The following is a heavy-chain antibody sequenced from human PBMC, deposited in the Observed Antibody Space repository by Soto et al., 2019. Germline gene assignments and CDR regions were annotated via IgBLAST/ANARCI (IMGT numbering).Heavy chain of an antibody. D-gene: IGHD6-13*01. Sequence: ASVKVSCKASGYTFTSYGISWMRQAPGQGPEWVGWVSAYIGTTYYAQKLQGRVTMTADTPTSTAYMELRSLRSDDTAVYYCARAGPGIAAAGNDYWGQGTLVTVSS. V-gene: IGHV1-18*01. J-gene: IGHJ4*02. CDR1: GYTFTSYG. CDR2: VSAYIGTT. CDR3: ARAGPGIAAAGNDY.